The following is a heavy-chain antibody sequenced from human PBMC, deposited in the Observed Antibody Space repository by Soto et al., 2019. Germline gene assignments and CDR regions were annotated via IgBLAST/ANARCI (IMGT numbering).Heavy chain of an antibody. CDR2: ICPMYHKA. CDR3: ARVGSGYDVPYFDY. CDR1: GGTFGNYA. D-gene: IGHD5-12*01. J-gene: IGHJ4*02. Sequence: SVKVSCKASGGTFGNYAINWLRQAPGQGLQWMGYICPMYHKANYEQTFQGRVTITTDESTNTAYMELRSLRSDDTAVYYCARVGSGYDVPYFDYWGQGTLVTVSS. V-gene: IGHV1-69*05.